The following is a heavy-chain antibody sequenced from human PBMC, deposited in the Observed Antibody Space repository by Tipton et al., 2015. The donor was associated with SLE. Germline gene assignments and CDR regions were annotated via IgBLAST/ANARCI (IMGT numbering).Heavy chain of an antibody. CDR3: TRDLDYYGSALSYYYGMDV. Sequence: SLRLSCTASGFTFGDYAMSWVRQAPGKGLEWVGFIRSKAYGGTTEYAASVKGRFTISRDDSKSIAYLQMNSLKTEDPAVYYCTRDLDYYGSALSYYYGMDVWGQGTTVTVSS. J-gene: IGHJ6*02. CDR1: GFTFGDYA. CDR2: IRSKAYGGTT. D-gene: IGHD3-10*01. V-gene: IGHV3-49*04.